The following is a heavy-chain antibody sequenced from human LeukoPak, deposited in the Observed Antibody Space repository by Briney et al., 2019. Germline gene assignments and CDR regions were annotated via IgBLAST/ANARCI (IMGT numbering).Heavy chain of an antibody. Sequence: MGWISAYNGNTDYAQKLQGRVTMTTDTSTSTAYMELRSLRSDDTAVYYCARVALGDYATDYWGQGTLVTVSS. V-gene: IGHV1-18*01. J-gene: IGHJ4*02. D-gene: IGHD4-17*01. CDR2: ISAYNGNT. CDR3: ARVALGDYATDY.